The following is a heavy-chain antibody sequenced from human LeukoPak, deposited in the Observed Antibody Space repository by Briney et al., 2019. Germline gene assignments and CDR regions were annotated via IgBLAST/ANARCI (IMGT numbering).Heavy chain of an antibody. J-gene: IGHJ6*03. Sequence: VASPRASRKPSLYSPTIFNTSTGSHTAGQGPEWMGRLDPQSGDTDYVQKFQGRVIMTKNTYINTAYLELRGLTYDDTAVYYCARSQRGYQMDVWGRGTTVTVSS. D-gene: IGHD6-25*01. CDR3: ARSQRGYQMDV. CDR2: LDPQSGDT. V-gene: IGHV1-8*01. CDR1: LYSPTIFN.